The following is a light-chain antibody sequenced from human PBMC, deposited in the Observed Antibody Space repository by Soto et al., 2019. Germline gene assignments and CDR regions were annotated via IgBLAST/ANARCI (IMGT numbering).Light chain of an antibody. J-gene: IGKJ3*01. CDR1: QGISSY. CDR2: AAS. CDR3: QQLNSYPPRVT. V-gene: IGKV1-9*01. Sequence: IQLTQSPSSLSASVGDRVTITCRASQGISSYLAWYQQKPGKAPKLLIYAASTLQSGVRSRFSGSGSGTDFTLTISSLQPEDFATYYCQQLNSYPPRVTFGPGTKVDI.